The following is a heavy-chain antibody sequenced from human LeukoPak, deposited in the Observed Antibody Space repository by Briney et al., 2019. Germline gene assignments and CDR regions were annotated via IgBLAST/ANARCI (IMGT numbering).Heavy chain of an antibody. J-gene: IGHJ4*02. Sequence: GGSLRLAWAASGFTYSSHAMNWVRQAPGKGLEWVSSLSESGETTDYADSVKGRFTISRENSKNMLSMQMNSLRADATAVYYCAKQWLVGNWGQGTLVTVSS. CDR3: AKQWLVGN. V-gene: IGHV3-23*01. CDR1: GFTYSSHA. CDR2: LSESGETT. D-gene: IGHD6-19*01.